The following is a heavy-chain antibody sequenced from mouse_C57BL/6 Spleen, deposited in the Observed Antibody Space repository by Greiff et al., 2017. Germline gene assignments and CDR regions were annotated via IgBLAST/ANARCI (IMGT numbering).Heavy chain of an antibody. V-gene: IGHV1-18*01. J-gene: IGHJ1*03. CDR2: INPNNGGT. CDR3: ARPLDGYCGYFDV. Sequence: VQLQQSGPELVKPGASVKIPCKASGYTFTDYNMDWVKQSHGKSLEWIGDINPNNGGTIYNQKFKGKATLTVDKSSSTAYMELRSLTSEDTAVYYCARPLDGYCGYFDVWGKGTTVTVSS. D-gene: IGHD2-3*01. CDR1: GYTFTDYN.